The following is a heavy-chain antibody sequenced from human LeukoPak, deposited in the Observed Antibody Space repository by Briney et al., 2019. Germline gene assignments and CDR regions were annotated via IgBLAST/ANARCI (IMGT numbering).Heavy chain of an antibody. J-gene: IGHJ6*02. CDR3: ARDFTDYYGSGTTYGMDV. V-gene: IGHV3-64*01. CDR2: ISSNGGST. D-gene: IGHD3-10*01. CDR1: GFTFSSYA. Sequence: GGSLRLSCAASGFTFSSYAMHWVRQAPGKGLEFVSAISSNGGSTYYAKSVKGGFTVSRDNSKNTLSLQMGSLRAEDMAVYYCARDFTDYYGSGTTYGMDVWGQGTTVTVSS.